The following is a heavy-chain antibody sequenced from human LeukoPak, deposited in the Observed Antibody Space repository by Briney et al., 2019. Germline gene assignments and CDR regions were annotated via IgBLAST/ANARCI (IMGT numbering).Heavy chain of an antibody. D-gene: IGHD5-24*01. Sequence: GGSLRLSCAASGFAFSSYWMSWVRQAPGKGLEWVAHIEEDGSEKYYVDPVKGRFTISRDNPKNLLFLQINSLRVEDTAVYYCARETPRRGETRDGYRWGQGTLVTVSS. V-gene: IGHV3-7*01. J-gene: IGHJ4*02. CDR2: IEEDGSEK. CDR3: ARETPRRGETRDGYR. CDR1: GFAFSSYW.